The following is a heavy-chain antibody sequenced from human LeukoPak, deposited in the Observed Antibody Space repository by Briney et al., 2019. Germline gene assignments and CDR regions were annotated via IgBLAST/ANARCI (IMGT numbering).Heavy chain of an antibody. D-gene: IGHD1-26*01. J-gene: IGHJ4*02. V-gene: IGHV1-2*02. CDR3: ARAGIPGSYSVDY. CDR1: GYIFTDYY. CDR2: FNPNSGGT. Sequence: GASVKVSCKASGYIFTDYYIHWVRQAPGQGLEWMGWFNPNSGGTGFPQKFQGRVTMTRDTSISTAYMEVSSLRSDDTAVYYCARAGIPGSYSVDYWGQGTLVTVSS.